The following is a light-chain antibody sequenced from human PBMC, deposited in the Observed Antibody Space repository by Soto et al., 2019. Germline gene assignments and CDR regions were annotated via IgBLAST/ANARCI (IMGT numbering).Light chain of an antibody. CDR1: QSVSGY. J-gene: IGKJ2*01. V-gene: IGKV3-11*01. CDR3: QQRSSWPYT. Sequence: EVVLTQSPVTLSLSPGERATLTCRASQSVSGYLAWYQHKPGQTPRPLVYSASKRAPGTPARFSGSGSGTDFILTISSLEPEDFTLYYFQQRSSWPYTFGPGTKLEI. CDR2: SAS.